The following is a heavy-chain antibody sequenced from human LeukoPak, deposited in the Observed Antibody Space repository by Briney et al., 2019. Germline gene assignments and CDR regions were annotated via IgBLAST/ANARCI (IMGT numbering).Heavy chain of an antibody. D-gene: IGHD4-17*01. Sequence: GGSLRLSCAASGFTFSSYGMHWVRQAPGKGLEWVAVIWYDGSGKYYADSVKGRFTISRDNSKNTLYLQMNSLRAEDTAVYYCAKAQGGRSVDAFDIWGRGTMVTVSS. CDR1: GFTFSSYG. V-gene: IGHV3-33*06. CDR3: AKAQGGRSVDAFDI. J-gene: IGHJ3*02. CDR2: IWYDGSGK.